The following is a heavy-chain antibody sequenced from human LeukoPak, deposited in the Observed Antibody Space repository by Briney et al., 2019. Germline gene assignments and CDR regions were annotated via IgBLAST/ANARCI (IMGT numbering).Heavy chain of an antibody. CDR2: IYPNSGAT. CDR1: GYTFTGYY. V-gene: IGHV1-2*02. CDR3: GTLLSNGPFDY. J-gene: IGHJ4*02. Sequence: ASVKVSCKASGYTFTGYYMHWVRQAPGQGLEWMGYIYPNSGATKYAQKFQGRVTMTRDTSISTAYMELSGLRSDDTAVYYCGTLLSNGPFDYWGQGSLLTVSS.